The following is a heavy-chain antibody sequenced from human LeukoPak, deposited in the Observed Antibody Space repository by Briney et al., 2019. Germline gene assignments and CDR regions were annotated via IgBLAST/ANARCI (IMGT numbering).Heavy chain of an antibody. CDR3: ARGVPYCGGDCYISFDY. J-gene: IGHJ4*02. Sequence: GGSLRLSCAASGFTFSSYGMHWVRQAPGKGLEWVAVIWYDGSNKYYADSVKGRFTISRDNSKNTLYLQMNSLRAEDTAVYYCARGVPYCGGDCYISFDYWGQGTLVTVSS. CDR1: GFTFSSYG. V-gene: IGHV3-33*01. D-gene: IGHD2-21*02. CDR2: IWYDGSNK.